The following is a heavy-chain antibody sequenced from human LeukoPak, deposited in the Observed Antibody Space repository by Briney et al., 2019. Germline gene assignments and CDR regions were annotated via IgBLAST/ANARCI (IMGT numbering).Heavy chain of an antibody. CDR3: ARIRTSYDAFDI. J-gene: IGHJ3*02. CDR2: IYYSGNT. CDR1: GGSISTSSYY. Sequence: PSETLSLTCTVSGGSISTSSYYWGWIRQPPGKGLEWIGSIYYSGNTHYNPSLKSRVTISVDTSKNQFSLKLSSVTAADTAVYYCARIRTSYDAFDIWGQGTMVTVSS. V-gene: IGHV4-39*07. D-gene: IGHD4-17*01.